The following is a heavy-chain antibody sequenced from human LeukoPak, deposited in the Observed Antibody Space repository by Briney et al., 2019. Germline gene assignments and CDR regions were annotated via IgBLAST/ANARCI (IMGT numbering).Heavy chain of an antibody. CDR1: GFTFNNYA. V-gene: IGHV3-23*01. CDR2: ISGSGGST. D-gene: IGHD3-16*01. Sequence: GGSLRLSCAASGFTFNNYAMSWVRQAPGKGPEWVSGISGSGGSTFYADSVKGRFTISRDNAKNSLHLQMNSLRAEDTALYYCAREGGDDAFDFWGQGTMVTVSS. CDR3: AREGGDDAFDF. J-gene: IGHJ3*01.